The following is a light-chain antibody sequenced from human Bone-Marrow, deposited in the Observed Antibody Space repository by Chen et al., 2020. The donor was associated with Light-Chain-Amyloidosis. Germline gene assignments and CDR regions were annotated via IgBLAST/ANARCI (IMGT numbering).Light chain of an antibody. J-gene: IGLJ3*02. CDR1: NIGSTS. CDR3: QVWDRSSDRPV. CDR2: DDS. V-gene: IGLV3-21*02. Sequence: SYVLTQPSSGSVAPGQTATIACGGNNIGSTSVHWYQQTPGQAPLLVVYDDSDRPSGIPERLSGSNSANTATLTISRVEAGDEADYYCQVWDRSSDRPVFGGGTKLTVL.